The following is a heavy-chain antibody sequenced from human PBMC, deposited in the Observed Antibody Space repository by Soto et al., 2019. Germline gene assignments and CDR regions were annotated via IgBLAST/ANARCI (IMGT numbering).Heavy chain of an antibody. D-gene: IGHD2-2*01. V-gene: IGHV3-15*07. Sequence: GGSLRLSCAASGFTFSNAWMNWVRQAPGKGLEWVGRIKSKTDGGTTDYAAPVKGRFTISRDDSKNTLYLQMNSLKTEDTAVYYCTTDIVVVPTAMAVKDWFDPWGQGTLVTVSS. CDR2: IKSKTDGGTT. CDR1: GFTFSNAW. J-gene: IGHJ5*02. CDR3: TTDIVVVPTAMAVKDWFDP.